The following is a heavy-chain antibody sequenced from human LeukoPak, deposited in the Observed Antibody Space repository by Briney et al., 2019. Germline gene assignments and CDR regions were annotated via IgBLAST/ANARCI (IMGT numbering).Heavy chain of an antibody. D-gene: IGHD2-21*01. CDR2: INCDNGNT. Sequence: ASVTVSCKTSGYYFSTYSINWVRQVPGQGLEWVGWINCDNGNTNYAQKFQGRVTMTTDTPTTTAYMELGSLTSDDTAVYYCAREVKGGDNWGQGSLVTVSS. CDR1: GYYFSTYS. V-gene: IGHV1-18*01. CDR3: AREVKGGDN. J-gene: IGHJ4*02.